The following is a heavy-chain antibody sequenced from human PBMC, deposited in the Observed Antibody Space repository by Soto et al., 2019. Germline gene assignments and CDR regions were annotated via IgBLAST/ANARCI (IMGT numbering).Heavy chain of an antibody. CDR3: ARWSYLDY. D-gene: IGHD3-3*01. J-gene: IGHJ4*02. Sequence: GGSLRLSCAASGFSFSSYAMSWVRQAPGKGLEWVSTISGSDGKTFYADSVKGRFSISRDTSKNTLYLQMNSLRADDTAVYYCARWSYLDYWGQGTRVTVS. CDR1: GFSFSSYA. V-gene: IGHV3-23*01. CDR2: ISGSDGKT.